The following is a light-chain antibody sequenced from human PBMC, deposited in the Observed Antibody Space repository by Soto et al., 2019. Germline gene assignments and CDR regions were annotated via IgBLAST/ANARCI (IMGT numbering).Light chain of an antibody. Sequence: ALTQPASVSGSPGQPITISCTGTSSDVGGYNYVSWYQQHPGKAPKLMIYEVSNRPSGVSNRFSGSKSGNTASLTISGLQAEDEADYYCSSYTSSSTYVFGCGTKVTVL. CDR1: SSDVGGYNY. CDR2: EVS. CDR3: SSYTSSSTYV. J-gene: IGLJ1*01. V-gene: IGLV2-14*01.